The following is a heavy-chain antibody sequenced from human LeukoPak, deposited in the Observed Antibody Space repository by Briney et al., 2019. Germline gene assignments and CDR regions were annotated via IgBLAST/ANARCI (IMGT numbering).Heavy chain of an antibody. J-gene: IGHJ4*02. D-gene: IGHD6-19*01. V-gene: IGHV1-18*01. CDR3: ARDIAIAVAGDFDY. CDR1: GYTFTSYG. CDR2: ISAYNGNT. Sequence: ASVKVSCKASGYTFTSYGISWVRQAPGQGLEWMGRISAYNGNTNYAQKLQGRVTKTTDTSTSTAYMELRSLRSDDTAVYYCARDIAIAVAGDFDYWGQGTLVTVSS.